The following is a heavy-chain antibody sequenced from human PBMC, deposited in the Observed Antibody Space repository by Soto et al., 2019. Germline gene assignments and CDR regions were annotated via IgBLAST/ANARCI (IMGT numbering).Heavy chain of an antibody. Sequence: QLVESGGGLVQPGGSLRLSCAASGFTFSSYWMHWVRQAPGKGLVWVSRINSDGSVTSYADSVKGRFTISRDNAKNTLYLQMNSLMAEDTAVYYCARFRYSAYYPAKNYWGQGALVTVSS. V-gene: IGHV3-74*01. D-gene: IGHD5-12*01. CDR3: ARFRYSAYYPAKNY. J-gene: IGHJ4*02. CDR2: INSDGSVT. CDR1: GFTFSSYW.